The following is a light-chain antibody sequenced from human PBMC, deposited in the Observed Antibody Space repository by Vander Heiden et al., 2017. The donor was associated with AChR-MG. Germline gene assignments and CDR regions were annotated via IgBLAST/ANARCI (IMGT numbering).Light chain of an antibody. CDR3: RQHASWPWA. V-gene: IGKV3-11*01. J-gene: IGKJ1*01. Sequence: EVVLSPSPATLALSPGDRATLSCRASQSVSSYLAWFQQKPGQAPRLLIYDASNRATGIPARFSGSGSGTDFTLTISSLEPEDFAVYYCRQHASWPWAFGQGTKVEVK. CDR1: QSVSSY. CDR2: DAS.